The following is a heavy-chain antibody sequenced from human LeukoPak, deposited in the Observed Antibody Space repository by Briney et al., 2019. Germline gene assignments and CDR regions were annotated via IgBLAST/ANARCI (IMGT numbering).Heavy chain of an antibody. CDR2: INRSGST. CDR3: ARSGSSWYTRTVISGWFDP. CDR1: GGSFSGYY. Sequence: PSETLSLTCAVYGGSFSGYYWSWIRQPPGKGLEWIGEINRSGSTNYNPSLKSRVTISVDTSKNQFSLKLSSVTAADTAVYYCARSGSSWYTRTVISGWFDPWGQGTLVTVSS. D-gene: IGHD6-13*01. V-gene: IGHV4-34*01. J-gene: IGHJ5*02.